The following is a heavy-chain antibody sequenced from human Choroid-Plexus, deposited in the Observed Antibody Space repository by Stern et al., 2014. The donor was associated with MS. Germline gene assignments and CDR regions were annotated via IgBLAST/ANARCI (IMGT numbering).Heavy chain of an antibody. J-gene: IGHJ5*02. CDR2: VSYDGSNK. Sequence: VQLVESGGGVFQPGRPLRLSCVASGFTFGSCAMHWVRQAPGKGLEWGAGVSYDGSNKYYADSVKGRFTISRDNSQNTLYMQMSSLRPEDTAVYYCAKDRQYLTYFFDHWGQGSLVTVSS. D-gene: IGHD2/OR15-2a*01. CDR1: GFTFGSCA. CDR3: AKDRQYLTYFFDH. V-gene: IGHV3-30*18.